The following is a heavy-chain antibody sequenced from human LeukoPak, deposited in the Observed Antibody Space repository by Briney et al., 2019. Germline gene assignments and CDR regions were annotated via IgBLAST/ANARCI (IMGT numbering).Heavy chain of an antibody. Sequence: PGGSLRLSCAASGFTFSAYYMSWIRQAPGKGLEWISYISGSDNTIYYADSVKGRFTISRDNAKNSLYLQMNSLRAEDTAVYYCVRDRAYYYGSGTYWGQGTLVTVSS. CDR2: ISGSDNTI. J-gene: IGHJ4*02. CDR3: VRDRAYYYGSGTY. CDR1: GFTFSAYY. D-gene: IGHD3-10*01. V-gene: IGHV3-11*04.